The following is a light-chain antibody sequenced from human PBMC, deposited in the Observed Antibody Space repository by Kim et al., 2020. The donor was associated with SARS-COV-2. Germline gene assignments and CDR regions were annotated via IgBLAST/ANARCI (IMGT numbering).Light chain of an antibody. Sequence: SSELTQDPAVSVDLGQTVRITCQGDSLRSYYASWYQQKPGQAPVLVIYGKNKRPSGIPYRFSGYSSGNTASLTITGSQAEDEADYYCNSRDSSGNHVVFG. CDR3: NSRDSSGNHVV. J-gene: IGLJ2*01. CDR1: SLRSYY. CDR2: GKN. V-gene: IGLV3-19*01.